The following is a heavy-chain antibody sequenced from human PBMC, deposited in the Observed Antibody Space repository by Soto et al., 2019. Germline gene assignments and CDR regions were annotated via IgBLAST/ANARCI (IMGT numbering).Heavy chain of an antibody. J-gene: IGHJ4*02. CDR3: ASSREQLVPLFDY. Sequence: GASVKVSCKASGGTFSIYAISWVLQAPGQGLEWMGGIIPIFGTANYAQKFQGRVTITADESTSTAYMELSSLRSEDTAVYYCASSREQLVPLFDYWGQGTLVTVSS. V-gene: IGHV1-69*13. CDR2: IIPIFGTA. CDR1: GGTFSIYA. D-gene: IGHD6-6*01.